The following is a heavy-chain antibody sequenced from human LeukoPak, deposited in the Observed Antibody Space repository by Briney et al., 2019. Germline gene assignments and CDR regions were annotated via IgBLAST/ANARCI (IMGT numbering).Heavy chain of an antibody. CDR2: INPSGGST. V-gene: IGHV1-46*03. J-gene: IGHJ6*03. CDR1: GYTFTSYY. CDR3: ARAADSSGLNYYYYYYMDV. D-gene: IGHD3-22*01. Sequence: ASVKVSCKASGYTFTSYYMHWVRQAPGQGLEWMGIINPSGGSTSYAQKFQGRVTMTRDTSTSTVYMELSSLRSEDTAVYYCARAADSSGLNYYYYYYMDVWGKGTTVTVPS.